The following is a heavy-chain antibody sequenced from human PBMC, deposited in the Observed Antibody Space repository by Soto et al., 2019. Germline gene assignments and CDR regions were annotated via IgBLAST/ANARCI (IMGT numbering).Heavy chain of an antibody. V-gene: IGHV1-69*13. Sequence: SVKVSCKASGGTFSSYAISWVRQAPGQGLEWMGGIIPIFGTANYAQKFQGRVTITADESTSTAYMELSSLRSEDTAVYYCARGVLSTVTTITSYYYYGMDVWGQGTTVTVSS. CDR2: IIPIFGTA. CDR3: ARGVLSTVTTITSYYYYGMDV. D-gene: IGHD4-17*01. J-gene: IGHJ6*02. CDR1: GGTFSSYA.